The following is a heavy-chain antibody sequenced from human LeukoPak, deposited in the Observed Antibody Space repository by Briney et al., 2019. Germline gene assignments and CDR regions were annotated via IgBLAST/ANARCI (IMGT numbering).Heavy chain of an antibody. J-gene: IGHJ6*03. Sequence: PSETLSLTCTVSGGSISSYYWSWIRQPPGKGLEWIGYIYYSGSTNYNPSLKSRVTISVDTSKNQFSLKLSSVTAADTAVYYCARLKDYYYMDVWGKGTTVTVSS. V-gene: IGHV4-59*01. CDR1: GGSISSYY. CDR2: IYYSGST. CDR3: ARLKDYYYMDV.